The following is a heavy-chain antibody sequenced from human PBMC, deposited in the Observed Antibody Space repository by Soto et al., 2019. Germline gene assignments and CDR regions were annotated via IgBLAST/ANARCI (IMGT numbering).Heavy chain of an antibody. CDR2: IYHSGST. D-gene: IGHD6-19*01. CDR1: GGSISSHG. J-gene: IGHJ5*02. Sequence: SETLSLTCTVSGGSISSHGCSWIRQRQGKGLEWIGEIYHSGSTNYNPSLKSRVTISVDKSKNQFSLKLSSVTAADTAVYYCASRSLTGYSSGWFDPWGQGTLVTVSS. CDR3: ASRSLTGYSSGWFDP. V-gene: IGHV4-59*11.